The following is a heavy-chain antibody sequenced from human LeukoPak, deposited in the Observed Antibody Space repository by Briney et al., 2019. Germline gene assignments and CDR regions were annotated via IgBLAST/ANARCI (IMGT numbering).Heavy chain of an antibody. J-gene: IGHJ6*03. D-gene: IGHD3-16*01. CDR1: GYTFTSYG. CDR3: ARGLGGNHGAYYYYYMDV. Sequence: ASVKVSCKASGYTFTSYGISWVRQAPGQGLEWMGWISAYNGNTNYAQKLQGRVTMTTDTSTSTAYMELRSLRSDDTAVYYCARGLGGNHGAYYYYYMDVWGKGTTVTVSS. CDR2: ISAYNGNT. V-gene: IGHV1-18*01.